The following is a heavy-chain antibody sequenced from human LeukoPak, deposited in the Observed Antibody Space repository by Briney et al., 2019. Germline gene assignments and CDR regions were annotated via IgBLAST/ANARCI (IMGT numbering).Heavy chain of an antibody. J-gene: IGHJ4*02. CDR1: GFTFSHYS. CDR2: ISSSSSTI. D-gene: IGHD3-10*01. Sequence: PGGSLRLSCAASGFTFSHYSINWVRQASGKGLEWVSYISSSSSTIYYADSVKGRFTISRDNAKNSLYLQMNSLRAEDTAVYYCARGLYGSGKYYFDYWGQGTLVTVSS. V-gene: IGHV3-48*01. CDR3: ARGLYGSGKYYFDY.